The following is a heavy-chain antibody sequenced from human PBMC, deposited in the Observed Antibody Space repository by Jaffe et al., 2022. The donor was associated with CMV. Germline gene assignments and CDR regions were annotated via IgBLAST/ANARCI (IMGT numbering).Heavy chain of an antibody. CDR2: IDPSDSYT. CDR3: ARHLSQQLVDPLTNWFDP. D-gene: IGHD6-13*01. Sequence: EVQLVQSGAEVKKPGESLRISCKGSGYSFTSYWISWVRQMPGKGLEWMGRIDPSDSYTNYSPSFQGHVTISADKSISTAYLQWSSLKASDTAMYYCARHLSQQLVDPLTNWFDPWGQGTLVTVSS. CDR1: GYSFTSYW. J-gene: IGHJ5*02. V-gene: IGHV5-10-1*03.